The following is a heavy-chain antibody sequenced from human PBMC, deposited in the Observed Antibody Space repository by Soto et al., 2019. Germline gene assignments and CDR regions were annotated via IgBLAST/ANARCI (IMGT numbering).Heavy chain of an antibody. V-gene: IGHV3-23*01. CDR2: ISGSGGST. J-gene: IGHJ5*02. CDR1: GFTFSRYA. CDR3: ARGGDYGSGLFDP. D-gene: IGHD3-10*01. Sequence: EVQLLESGGGLVQPGGSLRLSCAASGFTFSRYAMSWVRQAPGKGLEWVSAISGSGGSTYYADSVKGRFTISRDNSKNTLYLQMNSLRAEDTAVYYCARGGDYGSGLFDPWGQGTLVTVSS.